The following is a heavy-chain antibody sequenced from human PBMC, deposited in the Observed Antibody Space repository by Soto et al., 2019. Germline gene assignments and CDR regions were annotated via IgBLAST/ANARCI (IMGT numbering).Heavy chain of an antibody. Sequence: ASVKVSCKASGYTFTNYGISWVRQAPGHGLEWMGWISGYNGNTHLAQKLQGRVTMTTDTPTNTAFMELRSLRSDDTAVYYCARDCSGGSCSDAFDIWGQGTMVTVSS. CDR2: ISGYNGNT. V-gene: IGHV1-18*01. CDR3: ARDCSGGSCSDAFDI. D-gene: IGHD2-15*01. CDR1: GYTFTNYG. J-gene: IGHJ3*02.